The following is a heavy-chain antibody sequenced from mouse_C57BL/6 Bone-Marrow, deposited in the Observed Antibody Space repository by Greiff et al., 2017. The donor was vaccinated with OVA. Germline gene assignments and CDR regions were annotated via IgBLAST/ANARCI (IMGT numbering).Heavy chain of an antibody. CDR2: IYPGSGST. Sequence: VQLVESGAELVKPGASVKMSCKASGYTFTSYWITWVKQRPGQGLEWIGDIYPGSGSTNYNEKFKSKATLTVDTSSSTAYMQLSSLTSEDSAVYYCARFSIYYDYDEDYWGQGTTLTVSS. D-gene: IGHD2-4*01. J-gene: IGHJ2*01. V-gene: IGHV1-55*01. CDR3: ARFSIYYDYDEDY. CDR1: GYTFTSYW.